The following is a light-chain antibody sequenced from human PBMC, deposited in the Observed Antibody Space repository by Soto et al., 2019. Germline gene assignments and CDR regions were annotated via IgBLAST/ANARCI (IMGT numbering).Light chain of an antibody. CDR2: DVS. V-gene: IGLV2-14*01. J-gene: IGLJ2*01. CDR3: SSYTSRSTRV. CDR1: SSDVGGYNY. Sequence: QSALTQPASVSVSPGQAITIACTGTSSDVGGYNYVYWYQQHPGKAPKLMIYDVSNRPSGVSNRFSGSKSGNTASLTISGLQAEDEADYYCSSYTSRSTRVFGGGTKLTVL.